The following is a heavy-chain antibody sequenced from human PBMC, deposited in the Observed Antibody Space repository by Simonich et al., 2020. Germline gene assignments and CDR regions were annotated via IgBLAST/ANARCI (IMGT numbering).Heavy chain of an antibody. Sequence: EVQLVESGGGLVQPGGSLRLSCAASGFTFSSYWMHWVRQAPGKGPVGVPRIKSDGRSTSYAESVKGRFTISRDNAKNTLYLQMNSLRAEDTAVYYCAREAGDLWYFDLWGRGTLVTVSS. CDR1: GFTFSSYW. V-gene: IGHV3-74*01. J-gene: IGHJ2*01. D-gene: IGHD7-27*01. CDR3: AREAGDLWYFDL. CDR2: IKSDGRST.